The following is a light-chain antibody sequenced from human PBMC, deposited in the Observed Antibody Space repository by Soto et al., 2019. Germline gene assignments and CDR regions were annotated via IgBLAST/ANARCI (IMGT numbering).Light chain of an antibody. Sequence: ALTQPPSASGSPGQSVTISCTGTSSDVGGYNFVSWYQQYPGKVPKLMVYEVNKRPSGVPDRFSGSKSGNTASLTVSGLQAEDEADYYCTSYAGGNNVFGTGTKVTVL. CDR1: SSDVGGYNF. CDR3: TSYAGGNNV. CDR2: EVN. J-gene: IGLJ1*01. V-gene: IGLV2-8*01.